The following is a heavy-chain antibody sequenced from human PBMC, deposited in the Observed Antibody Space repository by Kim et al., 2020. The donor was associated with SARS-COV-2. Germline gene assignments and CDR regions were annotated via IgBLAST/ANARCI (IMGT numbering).Heavy chain of an antibody. J-gene: IGHJ6*02. V-gene: IGHV3-43D*03. D-gene: IGHD2-21*02. Sequence: RFTISRDNSKNSLYLQMNSLRAEDTALYYCAKDISPVVVTAADYYYGMDVWGQGTTVTVSS. CDR3: AKDISPVVVTAADYYYGMDV.